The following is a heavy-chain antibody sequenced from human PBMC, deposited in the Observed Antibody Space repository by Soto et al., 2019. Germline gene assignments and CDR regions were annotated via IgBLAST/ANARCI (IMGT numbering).Heavy chain of an antibody. CDR3: ARDPEHGYCSGGSCYRYDAFDI. Sequence: ASVKVSCKASGYTFTSYGISWVRQAPGQGLEWMGWISAYNGNTNYAQKLQGRVTMTTDTSTSTAYMELRSLRSDDTAVYYCARDPEHGYCSGGSCYRYDAFDIWGQGTMVTVS. J-gene: IGHJ3*02. D-gene: IGHD2-15*01. CDR1: GYTFTSYG. CDR2: ISAYNGNT. V-gene: IGHV1-18*01.